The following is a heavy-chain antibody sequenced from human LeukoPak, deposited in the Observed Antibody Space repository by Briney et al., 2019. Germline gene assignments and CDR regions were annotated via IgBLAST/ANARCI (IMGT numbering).Heavy chain of an antibody. CDR1: GFTFSSYA. Sequence: PGGSLRLSCAASGFTFSSYAMHWVRQAPGKGLEWVAVISYDGSNKYYADSVKGRFTISRDNSNNTLYLQMNSLRAEDTAVYYCARDPFYDSSGYYGNWFDPWGQGTLVTVSS. D-gene: IGHD3-22*01. J-gene: IGHJ5*02. CDR3: ARDPFYDSSGYYGNWFDP. CDR2: ISYDGSNK. V-gene: IGHV3-30-3*01.